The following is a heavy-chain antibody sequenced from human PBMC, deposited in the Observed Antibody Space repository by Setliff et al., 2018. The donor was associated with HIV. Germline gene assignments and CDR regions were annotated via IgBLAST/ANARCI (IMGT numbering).Heavy chain of an antibody. CDR1: GYTFTSDY. D-gene: IGHD3-10*01. V-gene: IGHV1-46*01. CDR2: INPAGNPT. J-gene: IGHJ4*02. CDR3: ATDKHYYGSGSYYALDY. Sequence: EASVKVSCKASGYTFTSDYIHWVRQAPGQGLEWMGIINPAGNPTSYAQKFQGRVTITADKSTSTAYMELSSLRSEDTAVYYCATDKHYYGSGSYYALDYWGQGTLVTVSS.